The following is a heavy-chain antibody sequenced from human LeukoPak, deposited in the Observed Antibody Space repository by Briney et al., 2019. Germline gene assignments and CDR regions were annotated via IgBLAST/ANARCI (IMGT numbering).Heavy chain of an antibody. CDR3: ARDVSLRGMATIV. J-gene: IGHJ4*02. V-gene: IGHV3-48*03. CDR2: ISSSGSTI. CDR1: GFTFSSYE. Sequence: PGGSLRLSCAASGFTFSSYEMNWVRQAPGKGLEWVSYISSSGSTIYYADSVKGRFTISRDNAKNSLYLQMNSLRADDTAVYYCARDVSLRGMATIVWGQGTLVTVSS. D-gene: IGHD5-24*01.